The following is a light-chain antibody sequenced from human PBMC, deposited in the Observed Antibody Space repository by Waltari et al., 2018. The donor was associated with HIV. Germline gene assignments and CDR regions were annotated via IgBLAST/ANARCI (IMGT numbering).Light chain of an antibody. Sequence: SVLTQPPSASGTPGQKVTISCSGSSSNLGSNSVFWYQQLPGAAPKLLIYRYTQRPSGVPDRFSGSKSGTSASLAISGLRSEDEAVYSCATWDDSLNGVLFGGGTNLNVL. V-gene: IGLV1-47*01. CDR2: RYT. J-gene: IGLJ2*01. CDR3: ATWDDSLNGVL. CDR1: SSNLGSNS.